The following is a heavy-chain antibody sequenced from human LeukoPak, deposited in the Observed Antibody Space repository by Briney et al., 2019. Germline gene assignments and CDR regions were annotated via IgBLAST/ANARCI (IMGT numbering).Heavy chain of an antibody. J-gene: IGHJ6*03. CDR1: GDSISNSRYY. D-gene: IGHD3-22*01. Sequence: SETLSLTCTVSGDSISNSRYYWWLIRQPPGKLLEWIGTIYYSGDTYYNPSLKSRVTIAVDTSKNQFSLKLTSVTAADTAVYYCARLHYESSGYPNYYYYMDVWGKGTTVTVSS. CDR3: ARLHYESSGYPNYYYYMDV. V-gene: IGHV4-39*01. CDR2: IYYSGDT.